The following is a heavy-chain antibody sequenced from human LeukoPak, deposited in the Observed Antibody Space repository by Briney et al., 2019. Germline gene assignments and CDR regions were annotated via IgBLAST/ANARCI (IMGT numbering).Heavy chain of an antibody. J-gene: IGHJ4*02. Sequence: PGGSLRLSCSVSGFTFSTYVMHWVRQAPGKGLEYVSAISSNGDNTYYADSVKGRFTISRDNSKNTLYLQVSSLRADDTAVYYCATPGWGSGTDPFDYWGQGTLVTVSS. D-gene: IGHD3-10*01. CDR3: ATPGWGSGTDPFDY. V-gene: IGHV3-64D*06. CDR1: GFTFSTYV. CDR2: ISSNGDNT.